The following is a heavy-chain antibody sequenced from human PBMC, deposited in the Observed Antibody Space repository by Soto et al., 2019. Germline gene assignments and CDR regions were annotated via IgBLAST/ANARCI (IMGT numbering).Heavy chain of an antibody. CDR2: IYYSGST. V-gene: IGHV4-31*03. D-gene: IGHD4-4*01. Sequence: PSETLSLTCTVSGGSISSGGYYWSWIRQPPGKGLEWIGYIYYSGSTYYNPSLKSRVTMLVDTSKNQFSLKLSSVTAADTAVYYCATGDSDYVFDYWGQGTLVTVSS. J-gene: IGHJ4*02. CDR1: GGSISSGGYY. CDR3: ATGDSDYVFDY.